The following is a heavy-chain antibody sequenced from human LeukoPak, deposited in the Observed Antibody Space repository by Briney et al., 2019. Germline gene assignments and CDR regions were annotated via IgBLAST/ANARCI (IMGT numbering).Heavy chain of an antibody. CDR2: INSDGSST. D-gene: IGHD6-13*01. CDR1: GFTFSSYW. Sequence: GGSLRLSCAASGFTFSSYWMHWVRQAPGKGLVWVSRINSDGSSTSYADSVKGRFTISRDNAKNSLYLQMNSLRAEDTAVYYCARDRDLRSYSSTYDYWGQGTLVTVSS. J-gene: IGHJ4*02. V-gene: IGHV3-74*01. CDR3: ARDRDLRSYSSTYDY.